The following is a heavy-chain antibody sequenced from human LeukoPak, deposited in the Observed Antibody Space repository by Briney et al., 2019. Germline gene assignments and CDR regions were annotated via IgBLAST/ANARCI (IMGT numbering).Heavy chain of an antibody. CDR1: GFTFSSYG. CDR2: IRYDGSNK. V-gene: IGHV3-30*02. CDR3: AKDPRGIVVVPAASYYFDY. D-gene: IGHD2-2*01. J-gene: IGHJ4*02. Sequence: GGSLRLSCAAPGFTFSSYGMHWVRQAPGKGLEWVAFIRYDGSNKYYADSVKGRFTISRDNSKNTLYLQMNSLRAEDTAVYYCAKDPRGIVVVPAASYYFDYWGQGTLVTVSS.